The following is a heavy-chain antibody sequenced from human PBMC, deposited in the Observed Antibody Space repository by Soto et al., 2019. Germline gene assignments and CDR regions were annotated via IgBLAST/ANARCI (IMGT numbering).Heavy chain of an antibody. Sequence: SGPTLVNPTQTLTLTCTFSGFSLSTTGVGVGWIRQPPGKALEWLARIDWDDDKYYSTSLKTRLTISKDTSKNQVVLTMTNMDPVDTATYYCARFRVGPTFYYGMDFWGQGTTVTVSS. V-gene: IGHV2-70*11. J-gene: IGHJ6*02. CDR1: GFSLSTTGVG. D-gene: IGHD3-3*01. CDR2: IDWDDDK. CDR3: ARFRVGPTFYYGMDF.